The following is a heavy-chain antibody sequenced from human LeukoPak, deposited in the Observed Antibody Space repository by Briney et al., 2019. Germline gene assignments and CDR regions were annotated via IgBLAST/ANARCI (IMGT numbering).Heavy chain of an antibody. Sequence: GGSLRLSCAASGFTFSDHYMDWDRQAPGKGLEWVGRIRNKANSYTTEYAASVKGRFTISRDDSKNSLYLQMNSLKTEDTAVYYCAIGPSGYYDLDYWGQGTLVTVSS. CDR3: AIGPSGYYDLDY. CDR2: IRNKANSYTT. CDR1: GFTFSDHY. D-gene: IGHD3-22*01. J-gene: IGHJ4*02. V-gene: IGHV3-72*01.